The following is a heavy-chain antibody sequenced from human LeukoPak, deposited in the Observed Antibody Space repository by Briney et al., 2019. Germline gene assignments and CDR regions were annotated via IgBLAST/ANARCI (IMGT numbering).Heavy chain of an antibody. CDR3: AKDPHLGYYDSSGLYYFDY. CDR2: ISYDGSYK. Sequence: GGSLRLSCAASGFTFSSYGMHWVRQAPGKGLEWVALISYDGSYKYYADSVKGRLTISRDNSKNTLYLQMNSLRAEDTAVYYCAKDPHLGYYDSSGLYYFDYWGQGTLVTVSS. J-gene: IGHJ4*02. D-gene: IGHD3-22*01. V-gene: IGHV3-30*18. CDR1: GFTFSSYG.